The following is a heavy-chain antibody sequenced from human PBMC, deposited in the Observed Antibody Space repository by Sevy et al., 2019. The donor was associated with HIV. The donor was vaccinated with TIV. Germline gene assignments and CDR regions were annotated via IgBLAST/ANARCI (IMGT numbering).Heavy chain of an antibody. CDR2: IRGKANNYAT. V-gene: IGHV3-73*01. CDR1: GFTFSDAA. D-gene: IGHD3-22*01. CDR3: SIYYDIRAFDS. Sequence: GGSLRLSCAGSGFTFSDAAIHWVRQASGKGLEWLGRIRGKANNYATAYAASVKDRFSISRNDLKDTAYLQMNSLRTEDAPMYYCSIYYDIRAFDSWGQGTQVTVSS. J-gene: IGHJ4*02.